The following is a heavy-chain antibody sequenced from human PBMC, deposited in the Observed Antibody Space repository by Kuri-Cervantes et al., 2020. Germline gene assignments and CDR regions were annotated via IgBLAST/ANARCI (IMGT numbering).Heavy chain of an antibody. CDR1: GGSISSSSYY. Sequence: SETLSLTCTVSGGSISSSSYYWGWIRQPPGKGLEWIGSTYYSGSTYYNPSLKSRVTISVDTSKNQFSLKLSSVTAADTAVYYCARLGVELWFGEPRPNWFDPWGQGTLVTVSS. J-gene: IGHJ5*02. D-gene: IGHD3-10*01. V-gene: IGHV4-39*01. CDR2: TYYSGST. CDR3: ARLGVELWFGEPRPNWFDP.